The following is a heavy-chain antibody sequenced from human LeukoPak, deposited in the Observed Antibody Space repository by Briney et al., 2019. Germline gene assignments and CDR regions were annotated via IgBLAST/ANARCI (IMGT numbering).Heavy chain of an antibody. CDR3: AKNRLRYGGNSYYFDY. Sequence: PGGSLRLSCAASGFTFSSYGMHWVRQAPGKGLEWVAFIRYDGSNKYYADSVKGRFTISRDNSKNTLYLQMNSLRAEDTAVYYCAKNRLRYGGNSYYFDYWGQGTLVTVSS. D-gene: IGHD4-23*01. CDR2: IRYDGSNK. V-gene: IGHV3-30*02. CDR1: GFTFSSYG. J-gene: IGHJ4*02.